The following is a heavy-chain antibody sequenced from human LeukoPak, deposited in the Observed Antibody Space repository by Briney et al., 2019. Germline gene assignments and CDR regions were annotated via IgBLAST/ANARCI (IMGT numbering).Heavy chain of an antibody. J-gene: IGHJ3*02. CDR3: AKDPANWVVAFDI. CDR2: IRYDGSNK. D-gene: IGHD7-27*01. CDR1: GFTFSSYG. V-gene: IGHV3-30*02. Sequence: PGGSLRLSCAASGFTFSSYGMHWVRQAPGKGLEWVAFIRYDGSNKYYADSVKGRFTISRANSKNTLYLQMNSLRAEDTAVYYCAKDPANWVVAFDIWGQGTMVTVSS.